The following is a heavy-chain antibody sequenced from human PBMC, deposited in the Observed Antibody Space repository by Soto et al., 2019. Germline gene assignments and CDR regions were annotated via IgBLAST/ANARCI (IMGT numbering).Heavy chain of an antibody. Sequence: SETLSLTCDVSSVSITSSNWRTWVRQPPGKGLEWLGKISHSGTVNYNATLRSRVTISVDKPKNQLSLKLMSVTAADTAVYYCARDYDGFDYWGPGILVTVS. D-gene: IGHD3-16*01. CDR3: ARDYDGFDY. CDR1: SVSITSSNW. CDR2: ISHSGTV. J-gene: IGHJ4*02. V-gene: IGHV4-4*02.